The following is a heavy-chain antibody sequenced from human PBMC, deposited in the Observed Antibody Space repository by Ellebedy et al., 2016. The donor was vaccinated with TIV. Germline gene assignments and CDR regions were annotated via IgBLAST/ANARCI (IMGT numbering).Heavy chain of an antibody. J-gene: IGHJ4*02. D-gene: IGHD6-19*01. CDR2: IYHTRGT. V-gene: IGHV4-59*01. CDR3: AREQWQGT. Sequence: SETLSLXCSVSGGSMSPYYWNWIRQPPGMGLEWLGCIYHTRGTNYNPSLESRITISLDTSKNQFSLRLTSVTAADTAVYYCAREQWQGTWGQGTLVTVSS. CDR1: GGSMSPYY.